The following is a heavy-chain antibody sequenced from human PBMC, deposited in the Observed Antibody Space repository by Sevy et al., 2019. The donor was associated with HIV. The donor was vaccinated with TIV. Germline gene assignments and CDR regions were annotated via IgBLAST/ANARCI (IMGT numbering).Heavy chain of an antibody. CDR3: AKDLLQLTIKELAQDYYYGMDV. V-gene: IGHV3-30*18. J-gene: IGHJ6*02. Sequence: GGSLRLSCIASGFSFSNFGMHWVRQAPGKGLEWAAISSYDGHTNYFGDSVKGRFTISRDNSKNTLYLQMNSLRVQDTAVYYCAKDLLQLTIKELAQDYYYGMDVWGQGTTVTVSS. CDR2: SSYDGHTN. CDR1: GFSFSNFG. D-gene: IGHD4-4*01.